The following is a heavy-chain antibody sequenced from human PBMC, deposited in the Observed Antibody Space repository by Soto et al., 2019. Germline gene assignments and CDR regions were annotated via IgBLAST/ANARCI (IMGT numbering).Heavy chain of an antibody. D-gene: IGHD6-6*01. CDR1: GGSISSSNW. J-gene: IGHJ6*02. V-gene: IGHV4-4*02. Sequence: SETLSLTCAVSGGSISSSNWWSWVRQPPGKGLEWIGEIYHSGSTNYNPSLKSRVTISVDKSKNQFSLKLSSVTAADTAVYYCARGVYSSSSDFDHYYYYGMDVWGQGTTVTVSS. CDR3: ARGVYSSSSDFDHYYYYGMDV. CDR2: IYHSGST.